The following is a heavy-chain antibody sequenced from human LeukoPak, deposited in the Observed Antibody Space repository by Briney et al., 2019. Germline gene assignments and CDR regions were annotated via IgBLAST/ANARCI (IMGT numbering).Heavy chain of an antibody. J-gene: IGHJ5*02. CDR1: GDSVSSNSAA. CDR3: ARETREIYSSGWYNWFDP. D-gene: IGHD6-19*01. CDR2: TYYRSKWYN. Sequence: SQTLSLTCAISGDSVSSNSAAWNWIRQSPSRGLEWLGRTYYRSKWYNDYAVSVKSRITINPDTSKNQFSLQLNSVTPEDTAVYYCARETREIYSSGWYNWFDPWGQGTLVTVSS. V-gene: IGHV6-1*01.